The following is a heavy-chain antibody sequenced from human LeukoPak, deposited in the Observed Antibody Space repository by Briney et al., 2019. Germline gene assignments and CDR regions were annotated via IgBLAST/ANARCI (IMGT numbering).Heavy chain of an antibody. D-gene: IGHD3-22*01. CDR2: IYSGGST. V-gene: IGHV3-53*01. Sequence: GSLRLSCAASGFTVSSNYMNWVRQAPGKGLEWVSVIYSGGSTYYADFVKGRFTISRDNSKNTLYLQMNSLRAEDTAVYYCARANYYDTGIDYWGQGTLVTVSS. CDR3: ARANYYDTGIDY. J-gene: IGHJ4*02. CDR1: GFTVSSNY.